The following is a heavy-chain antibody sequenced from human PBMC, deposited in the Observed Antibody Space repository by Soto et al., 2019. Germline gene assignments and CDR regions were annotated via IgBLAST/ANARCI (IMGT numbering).Heavy chain of an antibody. Sequence: SVKVSCKASGGTFSSYAISWVRQAPGQGLEWMGGIIPIFGTGNYAQKFQGRVTITADESTSTAYMELSSLRSEDTAVYYCARDFGHPKYYYGMEVWGQGTPVAVSS. J-gene: IGHJ6*01. CDR1: GGTFSSYA. V-gene: IGHV1-69*13. CDR3: ARDFGHPKYYYGMEV. D-gene: IGHD3-3*01. CDR2: IIPIFGTG.